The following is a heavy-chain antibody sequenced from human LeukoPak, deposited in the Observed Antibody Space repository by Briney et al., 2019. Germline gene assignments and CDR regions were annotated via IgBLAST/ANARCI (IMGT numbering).Heavy chain of an antibody. CDR3: ARDRPRGGGAAPTGGYSGMNV. V-gene: IGHV1-69*13. CDR2: IIPIFGTA. Sequence: SVKVSCKASGGTFISYAISWVRQAPGQGLEWMGGIIPIFGTANYAQKFQGRVTITADESTSTAYMELSSLRSEDTAVYYCARDRPRGGGAAPTGGYSGMNVGGQGTTVTVSS. J-gene: IGHJ6*02. CDR1: GGTFISYA. D-gene: IGHD6-6*01.